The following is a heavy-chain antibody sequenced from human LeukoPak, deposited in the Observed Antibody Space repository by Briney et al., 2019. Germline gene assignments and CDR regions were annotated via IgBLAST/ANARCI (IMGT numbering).Heavy chain of an antibody. J-gene: IGHJ4*02. D-gene: IGHD2-15*01. CDR3: VKGGRQYLEF. V-gene: IGHV3-7*03. CDR2: MKEDGTEI. CDR1: GFPFNRRT. Sequence: GGSLRLSCAASGFPFNRRTMSWVRQAPGKGLEWVAKMKEDGTEIAYVDSVKGRFTISRDNAENSLYLEMKSLRAEDTAVYYCVKGGRQYLEFWGQGTLVTVSS.